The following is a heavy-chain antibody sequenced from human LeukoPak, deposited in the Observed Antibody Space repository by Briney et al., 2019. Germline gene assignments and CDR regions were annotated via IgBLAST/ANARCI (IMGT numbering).Heavy chain of an antibody. J-gene: IGHJ4*02. CDR1: GGSFSGYY. Sequence: SETLSLTCAVYGGSFSGYYWSWLGQPPGQGLEWIGEINHSGSTNYNPSLKSRVTISVDTSKNQFSLKLSSVTAADTAVYYCARGAGSWYFSYFDYWGQGTLVTVSS. CDR3: ARGAGSWYFSYFDY. CDR2: INHSGST. V-gene: IGHV4-34*01. D-gene: IGHD6-13*01.